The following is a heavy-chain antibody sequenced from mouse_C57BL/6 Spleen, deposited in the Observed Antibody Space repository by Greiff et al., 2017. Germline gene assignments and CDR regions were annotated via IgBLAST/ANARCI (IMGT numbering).Heavy chain of an antibody. J-gene: IGHJ1*03. V-gene: IGHV1-42*01. D-gene: IGHD2-4*01. CDR3: ARSRDYDGWYFDV. Sequence: EVKLMESGPELVKPGASVKISCKASGYSFTGYYMNWVKQSPEKSLEWIGEINPSTGGTTYNQKFKAKATLTVDKSSSTACMQLKSLTSEDSAVXYCARSRDYDGWYFDVWGTGTTVTVSS. CDR1: GYSFTGYY. CDR2: INPSTGGT.